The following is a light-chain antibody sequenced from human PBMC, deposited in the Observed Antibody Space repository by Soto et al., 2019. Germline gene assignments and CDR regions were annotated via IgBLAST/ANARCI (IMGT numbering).Light chain of an antibody. V-gene: IGKV1-27*01. J-gene: IGKJ1*01. CDR3: QNYNGPPWT. CDR1: QGISNY. Sequence: DIQMTQSPSSLSASVGDRVTITCRASQGISNYLAWYQQKPGKVPKLLIYAASTLQSGVPSRFSGSASGTDFTLTITGLQPDDFATYYCQNYNGPPWTFGQGTKVDIK. CDR2: AAS.